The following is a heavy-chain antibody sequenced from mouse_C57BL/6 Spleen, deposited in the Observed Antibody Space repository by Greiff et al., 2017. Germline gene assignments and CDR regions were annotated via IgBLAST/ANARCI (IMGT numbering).Heavy chain of an antibody. CDR3: AKSRDHY. J-gene: IGHJ2*01. Sequence: VKLMESGAELARPGASVKLSCKASVYTFTSYGISWVKQRTGQGLEWIGEIYPRSGNPYYNEKFKGKATLTADKSSSTAYMGLRSLTSGDSGVSLCAKSRDHYWGQGTTLTVSS. CDR1: VYTFTSYG. V-gene: IGHV1-81*01. CDR2: IYPRSGNP. D-gene: IGHD3-3*01.